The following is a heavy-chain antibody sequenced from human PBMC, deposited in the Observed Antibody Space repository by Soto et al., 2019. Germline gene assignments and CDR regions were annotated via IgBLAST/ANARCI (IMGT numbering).Heavy chain of an antibody. CDR2: INPNSGGT. J-gene: IGHJ4*02. D-gene: IGHD1-26*01. V-gene: IGHV1-2*02. CDR3: ASFRLVGAMGFDY. CDR1: GYTFTGYY. Sequence: SCKASGYTFTGYYMHWVRQAPGQGLEWMGWINPNSGGTNYAQKFQGRVTMTRDTSISTAYMELSRLRSDDTAVYYCASFRLVGAMGFDYWGQGTLVTVSS.